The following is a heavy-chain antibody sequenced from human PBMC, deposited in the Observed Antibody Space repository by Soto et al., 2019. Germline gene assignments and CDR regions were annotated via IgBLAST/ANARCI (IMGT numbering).Heavy chain of an antibody. D-gene: IGHD3-3*01. CDR2: ISASGAST. J-gene: IGHJ6*01. Sequence: LRGSLRLSCAASGCTFGSSAMSWGRQAPGKGLEWVSAISASGASTYYTDSVKGRFTISRDNSKNTLYLQMKSLRVEDTAVYYCAKGPTILGGLIIPDHHYRMEGRAQGTTVTVSS. CDR1: GCTFGSSA. CDR3: AKGPTILGGLIIPDHHYRMEG. V-gene: IGHV3-23*01.